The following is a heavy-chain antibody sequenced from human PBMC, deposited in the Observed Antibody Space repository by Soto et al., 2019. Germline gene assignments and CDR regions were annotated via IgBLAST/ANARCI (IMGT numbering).Heavy chain of an antibody. CDR3: SRDVLTVAGTDAFDI. CDR1: GYSFSTYY. CDR2: INPGGDST. J-gene: IGHJ3*02. V-gene: IGHV1-46*01. Sequence: QVQLVQSGAEVKKPGASVKVSCEASGYSFSTYYLHWVRQAPGQGLEWMGLINPGGDSTSYAQKFQGRVTRTMDTSTSTAYMELSSLRSDDTAVYYCSRDVLTVAGTDAFDIWGQGTMGAVSS. D-gene: IGHD6-19*01.